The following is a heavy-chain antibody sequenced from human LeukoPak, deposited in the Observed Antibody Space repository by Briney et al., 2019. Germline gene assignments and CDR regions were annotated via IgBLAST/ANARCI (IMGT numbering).Heavy chain of an antibody. D-gene: IGHD1-26*01. CDR3: ARGEGGSYYAAPFDN. CDR2: IFDGGKT. Sequence: GGSLRLSCAASGFTVSSTCMNWIRQAPGQGLEWVSVIFDGGKTYYAEAVRGRFTISRDSSKNILYLQMDSLRAEDTAVYYCARGEGGSYYAAPFDNWGQGTLVTVSS. V-gene: IGHV3-53*01. CDR1: GFTVSSTC. J-gene: IGHJ4*02.